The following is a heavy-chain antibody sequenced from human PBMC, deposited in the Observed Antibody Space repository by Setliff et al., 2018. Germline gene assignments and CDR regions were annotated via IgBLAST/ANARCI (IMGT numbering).Heavy chain of an antibody. J-gene: IGHJ3*02. V-gene: IGHV3-49*04. CDR1: GFTFGDYA. Sequence: GGSLRLSCTASGFTFGDYAMSWVRQAPGKGLEWVGFIRSKAYGGTTEYAASVKGRFTISRDDSKSIAYLQMNSPKTEDTAVDYCTRDLYDSSGRMRFDAFDIWGQGTMVTVSS. D-gene: IGHD3-22*01. CDR2: IRSKAYGGTT. CDR3: TRDLYDSSGRMRFDAFDI.